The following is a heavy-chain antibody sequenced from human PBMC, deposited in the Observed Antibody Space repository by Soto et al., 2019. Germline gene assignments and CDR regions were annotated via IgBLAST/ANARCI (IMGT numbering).Heavy chain of an antibody. V-gene: IGHV3-23*01. CDR1: GFTFSSSA. D-gene: IGHD1-26*01. Sequence: WAWRLWCAASGFTFSSSAMSWFLQGPGKGLEWVSAISGSGDSAYYADSVKGRFNISRDNNKNTLYLQMNSLRAEDTAVYYCEKLVGVNTGYWGQGTQGTVSS. J-gene: IGHJ4*02. CDR3: EKLVGVNTGY. CDR2: ISGSGDSA.